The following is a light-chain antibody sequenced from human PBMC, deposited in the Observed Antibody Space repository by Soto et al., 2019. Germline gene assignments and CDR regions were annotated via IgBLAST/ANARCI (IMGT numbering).Light chain of an antibody. CDR1: SSDVGGYNL. Sequence: QSALTQPASVSGSPGQSITISCTGTSSDVGGYNLVSWYQQYPDKAPKLMIFDVNTRPSGVSNRFSGSKSGNTASLTISGLQAEDEAAYYCSSYQRSRTLPSVFGTGIKLTVL. V-gene: IGLV2-14*01. J-gene: IGLJ1*01. CDR3: SSYQRSRTLPSV. CDR2: DVN.